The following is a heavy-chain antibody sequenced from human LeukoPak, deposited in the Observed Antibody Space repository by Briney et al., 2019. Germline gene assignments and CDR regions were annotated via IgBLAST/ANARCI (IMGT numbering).Heavy chain of an antibody. CDR1: GGSISSYY. V-gene: IGHV4-59*08. J-gene: IGHJ5*02. CDR2: IYYSGST. CDR3: ARRKGNWFDP. Sequence: SETLSLTCTVSGGSISSYYWSWIRQPPGKGLEWIGYIYYSGSTNYNPSLKSRVTISVDTSKNQFSLKLSSVTAADTAVYYCARRKGNWFDPWGQGTLVTVSS.